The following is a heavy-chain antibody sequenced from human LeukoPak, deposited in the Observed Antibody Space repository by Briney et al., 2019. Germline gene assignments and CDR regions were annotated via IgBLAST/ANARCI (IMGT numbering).Heavy chain of an antibody. V-gene: IGHV4-34*01. CDR3: ARAVSGSSYYFDY. D-gene: IGHD1-26*01. J-gene: IGHJ4*02. CDR2: INHSGST. CDR1: GGSFSGYY. Sequence: SETLSLTCAVYGGSFSGYYWSWICQPPGKGLEWIGEINHSGSTNYNPSLKSRVTISVDTSKNQFSLKLSSVTAADTAVYYCARAVSGSSYYFDYWGQGTLVTVSS.